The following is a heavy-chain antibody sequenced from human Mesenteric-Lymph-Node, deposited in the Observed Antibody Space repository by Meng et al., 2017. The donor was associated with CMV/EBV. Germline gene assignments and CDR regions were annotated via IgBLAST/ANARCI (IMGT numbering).Heavy chain of an antibody. CDR3: ARVNWDYIEFDY. Sequence: SETLSLTCTVSGGSVNNRSYYWSWIRQPPGKGLEWIGYIYYSGKITYSPSLKSRVTISVDTSKNQFSLKLNSVTAADSAVYYCARVNWDYIEFDYWGQGILVTVSS. CDR1: GGSVNNRSYY. D-gene: IGHD1-7*01. V-gene: IGHV4-61*01. J-gene: IGHJ4*02. CDR2: IYYSGKI.